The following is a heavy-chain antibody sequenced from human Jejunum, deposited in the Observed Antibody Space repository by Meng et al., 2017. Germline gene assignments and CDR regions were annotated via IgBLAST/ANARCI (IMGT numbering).Heavy chain of an antibody. CDR2: IHHSGTT. CDR1: GGSLSGYY. CDR3: VRRRSGASSLFDL. V-gene: IGHV4-34*01. D-gene: IGHD2-15*01. Sequence: SQTLSLTCAVYGGSLSGYYWSWIRQAPEKWLEYIGDIHHSGTTTYMPSLRSRLTIPLDTSKNQFSLNLNSVADAGTAIYYCVRRRSGASSLFDLWGPGTLVTVSS. J-gene: IGHJ5*02.